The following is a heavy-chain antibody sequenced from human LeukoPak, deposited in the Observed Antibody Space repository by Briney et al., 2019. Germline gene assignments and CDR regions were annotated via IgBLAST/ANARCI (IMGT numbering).Heavy chain of an antibody. CDR2: IYHSGST. J-gene: IGHJ4*02. V-gene: IGHV4-38-2*02. Sequence: SETLSLTCTVSGYSISSGYYWGWIRQPPGKGLEWIGSIYHSGSTYYNPSLKSRVTISVDTSKNQFSLKLSSVTAADTAVYYCARGRGNDYNYDFWGQATLVTVSS. CDR1: GYSISSGYY. CDR3: ARGRGNDYNYDF. D-gene: IGHD5-24*01.